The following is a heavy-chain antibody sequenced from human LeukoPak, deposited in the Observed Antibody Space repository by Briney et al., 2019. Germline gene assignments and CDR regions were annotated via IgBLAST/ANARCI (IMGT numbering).Heavy chain of an antibody. J-gene: IGHJ6*02. V-gene: IGHV4-59*01. D-gene: IGHD3-9*01. CDR2: IYYSGST. CDR3: ASRVPYGMNSYYGMVV. CDR1: GGSISSYY. Sequence: SETLSLTCTVSGGSISSYYWSWIRQPPGKGLEWIGYIYYSGSTNYNPSLKSRVTISVDTSKNQFSLKLSSVTAADTAVYYCASRVPYGMNSYYGMVVWGQGTTVTVSS.